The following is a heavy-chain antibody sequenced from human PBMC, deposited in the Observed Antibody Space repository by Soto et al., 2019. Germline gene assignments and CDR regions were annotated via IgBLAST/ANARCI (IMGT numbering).Heavy chain of an antibody. CDR1: GGSVSGNSYY. CDR3: ARLIHSGNYYFDY. J-gene: IGHJ4*02. Sequence: SETLSLTCTVSGGSVSGNSYYWGWIRQPPGKGLEWFGSMHYSGISYYNTSLKSRVTISIDTSKNQISLKLTSVTAADTAVYFCARLIHSGNYYFDYWGQGTLVTVS. V-gene: IGHV4-39*01. D-gene: IGHD1-26*01. CDR2: MHYSGIS.